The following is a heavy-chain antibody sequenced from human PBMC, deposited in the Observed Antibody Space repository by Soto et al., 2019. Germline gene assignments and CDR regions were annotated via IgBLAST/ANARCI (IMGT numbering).Heavy chain of an antibody. CDR3: ARDGSDILTGYYDDNWFDP. CDR2: IKQDGSEK. V-gene: IGHV3-7*05. J-gene: IGHJ5*02. Sequence: SLRLSCAASGFTFSSYWMSWVRQAPGKGLEWVANIKQDGSEKYYVDSVKGRFTISRDNAKNSLYLQMNSLRAEDTAVYYCARDGSDILTGYYDDNWFDPWGQGTLVTVSS. CDR1: GFTFSSYW. D-gene: IGHD3-9*01.